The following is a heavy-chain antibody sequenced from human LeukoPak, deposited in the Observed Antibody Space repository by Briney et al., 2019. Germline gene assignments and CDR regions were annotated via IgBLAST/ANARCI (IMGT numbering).Heavy chain of an antibody. CDR1: GFTFSSYA. CDR3: ATRSRYYFDY. V-gene: IGHV3-23*01. CDR2: IGGSGGTT. J-gene: IGHJ4*02. D-gene: IGHD1-14*01. Sequence: PGGSLRLSCAASGFTFSSYAMSWVRQAPGKGLEWVSAIGGSGGTTNYADSVKGRLTISRDNSKNTLYLQMNSLRAEDTAVYSCATRSRYYFDYWGQGTLVTVSS.